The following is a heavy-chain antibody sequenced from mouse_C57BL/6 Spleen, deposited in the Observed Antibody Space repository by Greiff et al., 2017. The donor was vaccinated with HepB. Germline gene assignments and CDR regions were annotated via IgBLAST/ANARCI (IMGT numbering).Heavy chain of an antibody. CDR2: ISSGGDYI. V-gene: IGHV5-9-1*02. Sequence: EVMLVESGAGLVKPGGSLKLSCAASGFTFSSYAMSWVRQTPEKRLEWVAYISSGGDYIYYADTVKGRFTISRDNARNTLYLQMSSLKSEDTAMYYCTRGGDYDEEDYWGQGTSVTVSS. D-gene: IGHD2-4*01. J-gene: IGHJ4*01. CDR3: TRGGDYDEEDY. CDR1: GFTFSSYA.